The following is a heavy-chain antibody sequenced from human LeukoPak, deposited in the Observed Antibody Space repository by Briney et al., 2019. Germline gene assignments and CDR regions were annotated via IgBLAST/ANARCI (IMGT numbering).Heavy chain of an antibody. D-gene: IGHD3-10*01. CDR3: ARDRFTMVRGVIVLTN. Sequence: ASVKVSCKASGYTFTGYYMHWVRHAPGQGPEWMGWINPNSGGTNYAQKFQGRVTMTRDTSISTAYMELSRLRSDDTAVYYCARDRFTMVRGVIVLTNWGQGTLVTVSS. CDR1: GYTFTGYY. V-gene: IGHV1-2*02. J-gene: IGHJ4*02. CDR2: INPNSGGT.